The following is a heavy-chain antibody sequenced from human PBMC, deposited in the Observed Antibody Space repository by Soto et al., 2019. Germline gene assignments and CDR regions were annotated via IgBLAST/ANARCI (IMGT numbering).Heavy chain of an antibody. J-gene: IGHJ6*02. CDR3: ARVQVNIVGATSYYYYGMDV. D-gene: IGHD1-26*01. CDR1: GFTVSSNY. Sequence: PGGSLRLSCAASGFTVSSNYMSWVRQAPGKGLEWVSVIYSGGSTYYADSVKGRFTISRDNSKNTLYLQMNSLRAEDTAVYYCARVQVNIVGATSYYYYGMDVWGQGTTVTVSS. CDR2: IYSGGST. V-gene: IGHV3-66*01.